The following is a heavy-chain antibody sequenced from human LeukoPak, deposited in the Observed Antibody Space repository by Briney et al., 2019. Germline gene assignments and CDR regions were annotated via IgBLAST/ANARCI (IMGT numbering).Heavy chain of an antibody. CDR1: GGSISSGGYY. D-gene: IGHD3-10*01. CDR3: ARNGSYSIDY. Sequence: SETLSLTCTVSGGSISSGGYYWSWIRQPPGKGLEWIGYIYHSGSTYYNPSLKSRVTISVDTSKNQFSLKLESVTAADTAVYYCARNGSYSIDYWGQGTLVTVSS. V-gene: IGHV4-30-2*01. J-gene: IGHJ4*02. CDR2: IYHSGST.